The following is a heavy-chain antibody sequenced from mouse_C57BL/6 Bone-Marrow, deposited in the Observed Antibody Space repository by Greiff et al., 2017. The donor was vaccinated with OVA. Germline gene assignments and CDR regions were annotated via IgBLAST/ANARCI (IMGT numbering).Heavy chain of an antibody. J-gene: IGHJ2*01. V-gene: IGHV1-19*01. CDR1: GYTFTDYY. CDR2: INPYNGGT. CDR3: ARSGAVDY. Sequence: VQLKESGPVLVKPGASVKMSCKASGYTFTDYYMNWVKQSHGKSLEWIGVINPYNGGTSYNQKFKGKATLTVDKSSSTAYMELNSLTSEDSAVYYCARSGAVDYWGQGTTLTVSS. D-gene: IGHD4-1*01.